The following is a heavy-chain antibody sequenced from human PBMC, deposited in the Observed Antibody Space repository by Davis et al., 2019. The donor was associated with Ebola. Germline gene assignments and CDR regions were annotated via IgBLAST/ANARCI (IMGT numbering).Heavy chain of an antibody. CDR3: AKRGFMVQGVIDYYGMDV. Sequence: GGSLRLSCAASGFTFSSYAMSWVRQAPGKGLEWVSVIYSGGSTYYADSVKGRFTISRDNSKKTLYLQMNSLRAEDTAVYYCAKRGFMVQGVIDYYGMDVWGQGTTVTVSS. CDR2: IYSGGST. V-gene: IGHV3-23*03. J-gene: IGHJ6*02. D-gene: IGHD3-10*01. CDR1: GFTFSSYA.